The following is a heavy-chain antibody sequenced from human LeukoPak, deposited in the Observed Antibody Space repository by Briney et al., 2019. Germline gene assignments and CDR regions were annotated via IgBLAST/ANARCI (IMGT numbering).Heavy chain of an antibody. D-gene: IGHD2-15*01. V-gene: IGHV1-8*01. CDR1: GYTFTSYD. CDR2: MNPNSGNT. CDR3: ARGRLPCSGGSCYSSRYYYGIDV. J-gene: IGHJ6*02. Sequence: ASVKVSCKASGYTFTSYDINWVRQATGQELEWMGWMNPNSGNTGYAQKFQGRVTMTRNTSISTAYMELSSLRSEDTAVYYCARGRLPCSGGSCYSSRYYYGIDVWGQGTTVTVSS.